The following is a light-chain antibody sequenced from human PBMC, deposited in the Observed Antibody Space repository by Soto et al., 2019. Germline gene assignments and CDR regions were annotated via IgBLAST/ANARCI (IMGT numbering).Light chain of an antibody. J-gene: IGLJ2*01. CDR2: QVS. Sequence: QSVLTQPASVSGSPGQSITISCTGTSSDVGNYNYVSWYQQHPGKAPKLMIYQVSNRPSGVSNRLSGSKSGNTASLTISGLQAEDEADYYCSSYTTSTTVVFGGGTKVTVL. CDR1: SSDVGNYNY. CDR3: SSYTTSTTVV. V-gene: IGLV2-14*01.